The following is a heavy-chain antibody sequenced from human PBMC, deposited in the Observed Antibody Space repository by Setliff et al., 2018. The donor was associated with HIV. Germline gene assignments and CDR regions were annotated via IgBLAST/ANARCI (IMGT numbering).Heavy chain of an antibody. D-gene: IGHD3-10*01. J-gene: IGHJ4*02. Sequence: ASVKVSCKASGYTFTGYYMHWVRQAPGQGLEWMGWINPDSGGTNYAQKFQGRVTMTRDTSISTAYMELSRLRSDDTAVYYCARGFTYRGYYYGSGSYYNIQQPIDYWGQGTLVTVSS. V-gene: IGHV1-2*02. CDR2: INPDSGGT. CDR1: GYTFTGYY. CDR3: ARGFTYRGYYYGSGSYYNIQQPIDY.